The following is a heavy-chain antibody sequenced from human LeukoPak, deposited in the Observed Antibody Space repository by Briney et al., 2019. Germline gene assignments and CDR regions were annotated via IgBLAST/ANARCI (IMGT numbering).Heavy chain of an antibody. CDR1: GGSISSYY. V-gene: IGHV4-59*01. J-gene: IGHJ4*02. CDR3: ASGGYDFWSGYYEYYFDY. Sequence: PSETLSLTCTVSGGSISSYYWSWIRQPPGKGLKWIGYIYYSGSTNYNPSLKSRVTISVDTSKNQFSLKLSSVTAADTAVYYCASGGYDFWSGYYEYYFDYWGQGTLVTVSS. D-gene: IGHD3-3*01. CDR2: IYYSGST.